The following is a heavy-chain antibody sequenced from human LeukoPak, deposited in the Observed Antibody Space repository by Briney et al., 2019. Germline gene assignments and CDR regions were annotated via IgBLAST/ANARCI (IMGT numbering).Heavy chain of an antibody. CDR1: GGPFRGYF. CDR2: IHNSGTT. Sequence: SETLSLTCAVSGGPFRGYFWSWIRQPPGKGLEWIREIHNSGTTNYNPSLNSRVTISEESSKNQIYLNLRSVTAADTAVYYCARRYYYNLGSFPFDFWGQGTLVTVSS. V-gene: IGHV4-34*01. J-gene: IGHJ4*02. D-gene: IGHD3-10*01. CDR3: ARRYYYNLGSFPFDF.